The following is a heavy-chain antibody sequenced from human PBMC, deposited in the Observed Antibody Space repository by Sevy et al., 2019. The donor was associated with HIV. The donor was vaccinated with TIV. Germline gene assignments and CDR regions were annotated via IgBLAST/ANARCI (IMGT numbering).Heavy chain of an antibody. D-gene: IGHD3-22*01. CDR3: ARDRVDYYDSSGAPNYYYYYGMDV. CDR2: ISYEGSNK. Sequence: GGSLRLSCAASGFTFSSYAMHWVRQAPGKGLDWAAVISYEGSNKYYADSVKGRFTISRDNSKNTLYLQMNSLRAEYTAVYYCARDRVDYYDSSGAPNYYYYYGMDVWGQGTTVTVSS. CDR1: GFTFSSYA. J-gene: IGHJ6*02. V-gene: IGHV3-30*04.